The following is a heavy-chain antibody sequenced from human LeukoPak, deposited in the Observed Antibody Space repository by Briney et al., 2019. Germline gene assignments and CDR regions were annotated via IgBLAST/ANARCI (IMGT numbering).Heavy chain of an antibody. CDR3: ARWGGTSGWGAFDI. Sequence: GGSLRLSCAASGFTFSSHAMNWVRQPTGKGLDWVSSIDKSGDGAFYADSVKGRFTISRDNSKNTLYLQMNSLRREDTAVYYCARWGGTSGWGAFDIWGQGTMVTVSS. CDR2: IDKSGDGA. CDR1: GFTFSSHA. D-gene: IGHD2-2*01. J-gene: IGHJ3*02. V-gene: IGHV3-23*01.